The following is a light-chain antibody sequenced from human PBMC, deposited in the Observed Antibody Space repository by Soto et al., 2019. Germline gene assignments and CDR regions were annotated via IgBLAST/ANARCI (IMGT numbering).Light chain of an antibody. J-gene: IGKJ1*01. CDR1: QTISSW. Sequence: DIQITQSPSTLSGSVGDRVAIACRASQTISSWLAWYQQKPGKAPKLLIYKASTLKSGVPSRFSGSGSGTEFTLTITSLQPDDFATYYCQQCFWHWTFGQGTTVDIK. V-gene: IGKV1-5*03. CDR3: QQCFWHWT. CDR2: KAS.